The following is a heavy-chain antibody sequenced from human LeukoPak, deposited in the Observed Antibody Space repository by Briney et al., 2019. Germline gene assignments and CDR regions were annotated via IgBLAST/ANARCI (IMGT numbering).Heavy chain of an antibody. D-gene: IGHD2-2*01. Sequence: DSVKVSCKASGYTFTGYCMHWVRQAPGQGLEWMGWIYPNSGGTNYAQQFQGRVPMTRDTSISTAYIELSRLRSDDTAVYYCARGYCSSTSCRSSNHDYWGQGTLVTVSS. CDR3: ARGYCSSTSCRSSNHDY. CDR1: GYTFTGYC. CDR2: IYPNSGGT. V-gene: IGHV1-2*02. J-gene: IGHJ4*02.